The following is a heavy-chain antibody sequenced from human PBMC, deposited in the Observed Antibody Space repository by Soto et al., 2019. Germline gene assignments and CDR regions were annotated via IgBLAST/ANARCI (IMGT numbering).Heavy chain of an antibody. J-gene: IGHJ4*02. D-gene: IGHD2-8*02. CDR1: GGSFSSGGYY. CDR2: IYYSGST. CDR3: AIATSFSGHHGY. V-gene: IGHV4-31*03. Sequence: QLQLQESGPGLVKPSQTLSLACTVSGGSFSSGGYYWSWIRQLPGKGLEWIGYIYYSGSTYYNPSLKSRFTISLDTSKNQFSLNLSSVTAADTAVYYCAIATSFSGHHGYWGQGTLVTVSS.